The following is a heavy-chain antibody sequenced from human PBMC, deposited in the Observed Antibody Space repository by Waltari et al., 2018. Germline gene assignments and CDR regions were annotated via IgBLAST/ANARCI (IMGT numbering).Heavy chain of an antibody. CDR1: GGSISSYS. D-gene: IGHD1-1*01. Sequence: QVQLQESGPGLVKPSETLSLTCTVSGGSISSYSWSWIRQPPGKGLEWIGYIYYSGSTNYNPSLKSRVTISVDTSKNQFSLKLSSVTAADTAVYYCARGRQPFDYWGQGTLVTVSS. CDR2: IYYSGST. J-gene: IGHJ4*02. CDR3: ARGRQPFDY. V-gene: IGHV4-59*01.